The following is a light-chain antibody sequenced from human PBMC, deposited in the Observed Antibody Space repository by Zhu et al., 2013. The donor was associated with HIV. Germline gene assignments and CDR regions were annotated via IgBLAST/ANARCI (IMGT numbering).Light chain of an antibody. CDR3: QQYDSSPLT. J-gene: IGKJ4*01. CDR2: GAS. V-gene: IGKV3-20*01. Sequence: EIVLTQSPGTLSVSPGERATLSCRASQSLSSNLAWYQQKPGQAPRLLIFGASSRASGIPDRFSGSGSGTDFTLTISRLEPEDFAVYYCQQYDSSPLTFGGGTERWRS. CDR1: QSLSSN.